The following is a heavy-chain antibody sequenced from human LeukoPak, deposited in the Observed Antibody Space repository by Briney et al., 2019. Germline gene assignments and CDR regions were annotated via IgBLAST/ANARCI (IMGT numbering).Heavy chain of an antibody. CDR2: ISYDGSNK. CDR3: ARDEGGTTLDY. V-gene: IGHV3-30*04. Sequence: PGGSLRLSCAASGFTFSSYAMHWVRQAPGKGLEWVAVISYDGSNKYYADSVKGRFTISRDNSKNTLYLQMNSLRAEDTAVYYCARDEGGTTLDYWDQGTLVTVSS. J-gene: IGHJ4*02. D-gene: IGHD1-1*01. CDR1: GFTFSSYA.